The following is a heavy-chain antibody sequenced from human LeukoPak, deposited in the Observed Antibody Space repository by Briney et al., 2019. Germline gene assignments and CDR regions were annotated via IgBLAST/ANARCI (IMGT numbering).Heavy chain of an antibody. Sequence: SETLSLTCAVYGGSFSAYHWTWVRQPPGKGLDWIGEINHSGGTNYNPSLKSRVTISVDTSKNQFSLKLSSVTAADTAVYYCASLKYFDLWGRGTLVTVSS. J-gene: IGHJ2*01. CDR3: ASLKYFDL. CDR1: GGSFSAYH. V-gene: IGHV4-34*01. CDR2: INHSGGT.